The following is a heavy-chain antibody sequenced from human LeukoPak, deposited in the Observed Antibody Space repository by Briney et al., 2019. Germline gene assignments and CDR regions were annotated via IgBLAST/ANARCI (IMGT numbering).Heavy chain of an antibody. D-gene: IGHD4-23*01. CDR3: AFDYGGNFGPRGGAFDT. Sequence: GGSLRLSCTASGFIFEEYGMSWVRQAPGKGLEWVCGINWNGGRTGYGDSVKGRFTISRDNAKSLLYLQMDSLRAEDTAFYYCAFDYGGNFGPRGGAFDTWGQGTMVTVSS. CDR2: INWNGGRT. V-gene: IGHV3-20*04. J-gene: IGHJ3*02. CDR1: GFIFEEYG.